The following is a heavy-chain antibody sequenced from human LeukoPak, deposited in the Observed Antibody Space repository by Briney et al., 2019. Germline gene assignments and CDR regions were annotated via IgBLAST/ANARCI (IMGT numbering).Heavy chain of an antibody. J-gene: IGHJ1*01. V-gene: IGHV4-34*01. Sequence: SETLSLTCAVYGGSFSGYYWSWIRQPPGKGLEWIGEINHSGSTNYNPSLKSRVTISVDTSKNQFSLKLSSVTAADTAVYYCARSPDYSYFQHWGQGTLVTVSS. CDR1: GGSFSGYY. CDR2: INHSGST. D-gene: IGHD2-15*01. CDR3: ARSPDYSYFQH.